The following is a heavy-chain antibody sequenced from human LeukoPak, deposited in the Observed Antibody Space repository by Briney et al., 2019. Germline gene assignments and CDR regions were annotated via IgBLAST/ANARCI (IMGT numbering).Heavy chain of an antibody. V-gene: IGHV3-30*04. CDR2: ISYDGSNK. J-gene: IGHJ4*02. CDR3: ARGRGYYFDY. CDR1: GFTFSSYA. Sequence: PGGSLRLSWAASGFTFSSYAMHWVRQAPGKGLEWVAVISYDGSNKYYADSVKGRFTISRDNSKNTLYLQMNSLRAEDTAVYYCARGRGYYFDYWGQGTLVTVSS.